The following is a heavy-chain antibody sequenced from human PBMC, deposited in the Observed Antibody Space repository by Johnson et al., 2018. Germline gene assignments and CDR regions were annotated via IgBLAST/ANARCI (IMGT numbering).Heavy chain of an antibody. J-gene: IGHJ6*02. CDR2: IRNQAKIYTT. D-gene: IGHD4-23*01. V-gene: IGHV3-72*01. CDR3: ARGPTVVTNYHYGMDV. Sequence: VQLVESGGGFVQXGGSLRLSCAASGFSFSDHYMDWVRQAPGKGLEWVARIRNQAKIYTTEYAASVKGRFNISRDDSKNAVWLQMNSLKTEDTAVYYCARGPTVVTNYHYGMDVWGPGTAVIVSS. CDR1: GFSFSDHY.